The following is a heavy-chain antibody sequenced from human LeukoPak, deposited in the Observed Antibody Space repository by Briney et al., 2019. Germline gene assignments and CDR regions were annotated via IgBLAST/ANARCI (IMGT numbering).Heavy chain of an antibody. CDR3: ARTVSSYNWYFDL. D-gene: IGHD4-11*01. V-gene: IGHV4-4*07. CDR1: GDSISSYY. CDR2: IYASGST. Sequence: PPETLSLTCTVTGDSISSYYWSWIRQPAGKGLEWIGRIYASGSTNYNPSLKSRVTISVDKSKNQVSLKLSSVTAADTAVYYCARTVSSYNWYFDLWGRGTLVTVSS. J-gene: IGHJ2*01.